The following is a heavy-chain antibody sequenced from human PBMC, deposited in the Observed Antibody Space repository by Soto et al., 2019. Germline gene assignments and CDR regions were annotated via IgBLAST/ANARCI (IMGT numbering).Heavy chain of an antibody. CDR3: ATDLDSSATLYYYYYYGMDV. D-gene: IGHD6-25*01. CDR1: GYTFTSYA. CDR2: INAGNGNT. J-gene: IGHJ6*02. V-gene: IGHV1-3*01. Sequence: QVQLVQSGAEVKKPGASVKVSCKASGYTFTSYAMHWVRQAPGQRLEWMGWINAGNGNTKYSQKFQGRVTITRDTSASRAYKEVSSLRSDDTAVDYCATDLDSSATLYYYYYYGMDVWGQGTTVTVSS.